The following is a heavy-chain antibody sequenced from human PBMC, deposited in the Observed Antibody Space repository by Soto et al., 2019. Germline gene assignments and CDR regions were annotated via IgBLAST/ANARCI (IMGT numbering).Heavy chain of an antibody. CDR3: ARDLAKGGGSAGFDY. CDR2: INPKSGGT. J-gene: IGHJ4*02. Sequence: ASVKVSCKASGYTFTVYYMHWVRQAPGQGLEWMGWINPKSGGTLYPQKFQGRVTMTWDTSISTAYMALTRLRSDDTAVYYCARDLAKGGGSAGFDYWGQGALVTVSS. D-gene: IGHD1-26*01. CDR1: GYTFTVYY. V-gene: IGHV1-2*02.